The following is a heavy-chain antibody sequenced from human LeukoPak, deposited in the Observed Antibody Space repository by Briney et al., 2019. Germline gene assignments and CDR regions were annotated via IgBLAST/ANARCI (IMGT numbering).Heavy chain of an antibody. D-gene: IGHD3-9*01. CDR1: GSSMNLYS. V-gene: IGHV4-59*12. CDR3: ARGHYDILTGYPFDY. Sequence: MASETLSLTCSVSGSSMNLYSWNWIRQSPGKGLEWIAYMYYSGTTDYNPSLENRAAISLDLSRHQFSLRLNSVTAADTAVYYCARGHYDILTGYPFDYWGQGTLVTVSS. CDR2: MYYSGTT. J-gene: IGHJ4*02.